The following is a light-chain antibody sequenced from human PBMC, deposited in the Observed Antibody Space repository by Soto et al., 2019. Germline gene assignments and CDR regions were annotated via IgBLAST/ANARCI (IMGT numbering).Light chain of an antibody. CDR2: DAS. V-gene: IGKV3-15*01. CDR1: QRIGSN. CDR3: QQYNNWPLLT. Sequence: EIVLTQSPGTLSVSPGERATLSCRASQRIGSNLAWYQQNPGQAPRLLIYDASTRATGIPARFSGSGSGTEFPLPISSLQSEDFAVYYCQQYNNWPLLTFGGGTKVEIK. J-gene: IGKJ4*01.